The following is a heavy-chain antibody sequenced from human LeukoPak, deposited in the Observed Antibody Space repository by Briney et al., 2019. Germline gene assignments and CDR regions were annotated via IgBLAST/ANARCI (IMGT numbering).Heavy chain of an antibody. CDR1: GGSISSSRYY. D-gene: IGHD2-2*01. V-gene: IGHV4-39*01. J-gene: IGHJ4*02. CDR3: ARPQGFQLLDFEY. Sequence: SDTLSLTCTVSGGSISSSRYYWGWIRQPPGKGLEWIGSIYYSGSTYHNPSLKNRVTISVDPSKNQFSLKLSSVTAADTAVYYCARPQGFQLLDFEYWGQGTLVTVSS. CDR2: IYYSGST.